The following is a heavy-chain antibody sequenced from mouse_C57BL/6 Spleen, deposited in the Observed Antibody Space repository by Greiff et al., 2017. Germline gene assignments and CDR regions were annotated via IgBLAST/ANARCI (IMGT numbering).Heavy chain of an antibody. D-gene: IGHD2-2*01. CDR1: GYTFTSYW. J-gene: IGHJ4*01. CDR2: IDPSDSYT. Sequence: KQSCKASGYTFTSYWMHWVKQRPGQGLEWIGEIDPSDSYTNYNQKFKGKSTLTVDKSSSTAYMQLSSLTSEDSAVYYCARGNGYYYAMDYWGQGTSVTVSS. V-gene: IGHV1-69*01. CDR3: ARGNGYYYAMDY.